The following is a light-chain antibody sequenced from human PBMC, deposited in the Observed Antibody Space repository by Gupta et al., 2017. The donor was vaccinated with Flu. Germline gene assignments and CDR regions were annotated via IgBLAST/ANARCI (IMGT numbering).Light chain of an antibody. V-gene: IGKV2-30*02. CDR2: TVS. Sequence: LTLGHPAVIDCMSSQSLVHRDVNTYLPWFQQRPGKAPSLLIYTVSTRESGVPSRFSGSGSGTDFTLKISRLEADDFGTYYCMQVTGWAFAFGQGTKLE. CDR3: MQVTGWAFA. CDR1: QSLVHRDVNTY. J-gene: IGKJ2*01.